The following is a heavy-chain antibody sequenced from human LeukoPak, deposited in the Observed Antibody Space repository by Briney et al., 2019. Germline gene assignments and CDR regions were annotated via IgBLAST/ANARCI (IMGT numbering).Heavy chain of an antibody. V-gene: IGHV3-30*04. CDR3: ARAPGIPPELDY. J-gene: IGHJ4*02. Sequence: PGRSLRLSCAASGFTFSSYAMHWVRQAPGKGLEWVAVISYDGSNKYYADSVKDRFTISRDNSKNTLYLQMNSLRAEDTAVYYCARAPGIPPELDYWGQGTLVTVSS. CDR2: ISYDGSNK. D-gene: IGHD6-13*01. CDR1: GFTFSSYA.